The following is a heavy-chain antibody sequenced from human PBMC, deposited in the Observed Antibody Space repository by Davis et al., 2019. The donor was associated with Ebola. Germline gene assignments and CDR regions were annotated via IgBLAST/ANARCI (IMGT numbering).Heavy chain of an antibody. CDR1: RFTFSSYW. D-gene: IGHD5-18*01. CDR2: INSDGSST. J-gene: IGHJ5*02. Sequence: GESLKISCAASRFTFSSYWMHWVRQAPGKGLVWVSRINSDGSSTSYADSVKGRFTISRDNVKNTLHLQMNSLRAEDTAVYYCVREVRYRYGYWFDPWGQGTLVTVSS. V-gene: IGHV3-74*01. CDR3: VREVRYRYGYWFDP.